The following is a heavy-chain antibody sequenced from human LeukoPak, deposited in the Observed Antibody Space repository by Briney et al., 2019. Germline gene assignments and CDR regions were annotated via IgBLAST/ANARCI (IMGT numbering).Heavy chain of an antibody. CDR3: ARGRAVAGRDDAFDI. Sequence: SETLSLTCTVSGGSISSGDYYWGWIRQPPGKGLEWIGYIYYSGSTYYNPSLKSRVTISVDTSKNQFSLRLSSVIAADTAIYYCARGRAVAGRDDAFDIWGHGTMVTVSS. J-gene: IGHJ3*02. CDR2: IYYSGST. V-gene: IGHV4-30-4*01. D-gene: IGHD6-19*01. CDR1: GGSISSGDYY.